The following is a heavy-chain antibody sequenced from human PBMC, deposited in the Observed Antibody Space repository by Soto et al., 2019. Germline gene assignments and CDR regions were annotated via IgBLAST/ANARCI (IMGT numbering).Heavy chain of an antibody. CDR2: IYSGGYT. D-gene: IGHD6-19*01. CDR1: GFDVSNTD. J-gene: IGHJ3*02. CDR3: ARDRVAVAGTGYDAFDI. Sequence: QPGGSLRLSCAASGFDVSNTDMSWVRQAPGKGLEWVSVIYSGGYTNYADSVKGRFIVSRDSPKNTLYLQMDSLRAEDTAVYYCARDRVAVAGTGYDAFDIWGQGTMVTVSS. V-gene: IGHV3-66*01.